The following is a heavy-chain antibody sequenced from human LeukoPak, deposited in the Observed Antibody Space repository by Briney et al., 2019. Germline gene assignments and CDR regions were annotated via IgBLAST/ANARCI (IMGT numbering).Heavy chain of an antibody. CDR3: ARVHDSSGPDAFDI. D-gene: IGHD3-22*01. CDR1: GYTFTSYG. CDR2: ISAHNGNT. Sequence: WASVKVSCKASGYTFTSYGISCVRQAPGQGLEWMGCISAHNGNTNYAQKLQGRVTMTTDTSTSTAYMELRRLRSDDTAVYYCARVHDSSGPDAFDIWGQGTMVTVSS. J-gene: IGHJ3*02. V-gene: IGHV1-18*01.